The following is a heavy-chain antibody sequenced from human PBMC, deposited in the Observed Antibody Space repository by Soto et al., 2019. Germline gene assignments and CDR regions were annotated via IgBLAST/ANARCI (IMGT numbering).Heavy chain of an antibody. D-gene: IGHD3-10*01. CDR3: AKDIDGSGSYYAIDY. CDR2: IGGSGGST. CDR1: GIIFSSYS. J-gene: IGHJ4*02. V-gene: IGHV3-23*01. Sequence: EVQLLESGGGLVQPGGSLRLSCAASGIIFSSYSMSWVRQAPGKGLEWVAAIGGSGGSTYYADSVKGRFTISRDNSKNTLYLQMNSLRAEDTAVYYCAKDIDGSGSYYAIDYWGQGTLVTVSS.